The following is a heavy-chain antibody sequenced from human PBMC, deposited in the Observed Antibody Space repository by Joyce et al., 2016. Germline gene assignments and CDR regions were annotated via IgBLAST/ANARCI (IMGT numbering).Heavy chain of an antibody. V-gene: IGHV3-23*01. Sequence: EVQLLESGGDLVPPGGALRLSCAGSGFSFSNYAMTWVRQAPGKGLEWVSCITGTGGGPYYADSVKGRFTLSRDNSKNTLYPQMTGLRAEDTALYYCAKDPNGDYLGAFDFWGQGTMVTVSS. D-gene: IGHD4-17*01. CDR2: ITGTGGGP. CDR1: GFSFSNYA. J-gene: IGHJ3*01. CDR3: AKDPNGDYLGAFDF.